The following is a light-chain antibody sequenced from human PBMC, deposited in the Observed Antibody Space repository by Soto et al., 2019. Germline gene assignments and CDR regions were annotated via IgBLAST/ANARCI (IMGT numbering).Light chain of an antibody. Sequence: QSALTQPASVSGSPGQSITISCTGTSSDVGNYKYVSWYQQHPGKAPKLMIYEVSNRPSGVSNRFSGSKSGNTASLTISGLQAEDETDYYCFSYTSSRTYVFGTGTKGTVL. CDR1: SSDVGNYKY. V-gene: IGLV2-14*01. J-gene: IGLJ1*01. CDR3: FSYTSSRTYV. CDR2: EVS.